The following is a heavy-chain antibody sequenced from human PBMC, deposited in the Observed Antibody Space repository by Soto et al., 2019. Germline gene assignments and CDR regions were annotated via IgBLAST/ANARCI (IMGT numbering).Heavy chain of an antibody. CDR1: GYTFTSYY. CDR3: ARELEVITYYYYGMDV. J-gene: IGHJ6*01. V-gene: IGHV1-46*01. Sequence: GASVKVSCKASGYTFTSYYMHWVRQAPGQGLEWMGIINPSGGSTSYAQKFQGRVTMTRDTSTSTVYMELSSLRSEDTAVYYCARELEVITYYYYGMDVWGQGTTVTVSS. D-gene: IGHD3-22*01. CDR2: INPSGGST.